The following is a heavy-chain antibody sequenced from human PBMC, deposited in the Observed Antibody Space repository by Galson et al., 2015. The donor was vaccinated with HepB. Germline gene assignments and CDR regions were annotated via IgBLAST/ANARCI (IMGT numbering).Heavy chain of an antibody. CDR2: IYPDDSNT. V-gene: IGHV5-51*01. J-gene: IGHJ6*02. CDR1: GYSFTTYW. CDR3: ARGISSGWVPKYYGMDV. Sequence: QSGAEVKKPGKSLKISCKTSGYSFTTYWIGWVRQMPGKGLEWMGVIYPDDSNTRYSPSFQGQVTISADKSINTAYLQWSSLKASDTAMYYCARGISSGWVPKYYGMDVWGQGTTVTVSS. D-gene: IGHD6-19*01.